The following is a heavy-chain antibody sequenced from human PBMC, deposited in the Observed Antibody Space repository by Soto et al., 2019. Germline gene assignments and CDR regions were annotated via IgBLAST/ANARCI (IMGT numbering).Heavy chain of an antibody. Sequence: QVQLVQSGAEEKKPGASVKVSCKASGYTFTSYAMHWVRQAPGQRLEWMGWINAGNGNTKYSQKFQGRVTITRDTSASTAYRELSRLRSEDTAVYDCARSIVVVTALDYWGRGTLVTVSS. CDR3: ARSIVVVTALDY. V-gene: IGHV1-3*05. CDR1: GYTFTSYA. CDR2: INAGNGNT. J-gene: IGHJ4*02. D-gene: IGHD2-21*02.